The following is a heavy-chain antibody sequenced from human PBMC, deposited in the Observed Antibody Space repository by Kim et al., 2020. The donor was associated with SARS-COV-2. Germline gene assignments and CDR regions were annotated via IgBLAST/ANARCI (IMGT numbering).Heavy chain of an antibody. CDR2: INDSGSD. D-gene: IGHD2-15*01. Sequence: SETLSLTCAVYAGSFSGYYWTWVRQPQEKGLEWIGEINDSGSDNYNPSLRSRVTISVDTSKNQFSLKLSSLTAADTSIYYCTRRHPTLALDLWGQGTMVT. CDR1: AGSFSGYY. V-gene: IGHV4-34*01. CDR3: TRRHPTLALDL. J-gene: IGHJ3*01.